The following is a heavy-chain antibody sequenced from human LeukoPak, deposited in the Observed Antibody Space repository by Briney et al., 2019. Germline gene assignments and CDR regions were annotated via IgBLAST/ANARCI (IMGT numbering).Heavy chain of an antibody. Sequence: ASVKVSCKASGGTFSSYAISWVRQAPGQGLEWMGGIIPIFGTANYAQKFQGRVTITTDESTHTAYMALSSLRSEDTAVYYCARGWDSSSSFDYWGQGTLVTVSS. CDR2: IIPIFGTA. J-gene: IGHJ4*02. CDR3: ARGWDSSSSFDY. CDR1: GGTFSSYA. D-gene: IGHD6-6*01. V-gene: IGHV1-69*05.